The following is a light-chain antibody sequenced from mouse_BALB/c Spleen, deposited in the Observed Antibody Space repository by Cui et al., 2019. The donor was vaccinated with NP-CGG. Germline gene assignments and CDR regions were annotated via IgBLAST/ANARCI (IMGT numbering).Light chain of an antibody. CDR3: ALWYSNQWV. Sequence: QAVVTQESALTTSPGETVTLTCRSSIGAVTTNNFANWVQEKPDHLFTGLIGGTNNRAPGVPARFSGSLIGDKAALTITGAQTEDEAIYFCALWYSNQWVFGGRTKLTVL. CDR1: IGAVTTNNF. V-gene: IGLV1*01. J-gene: IGLJ1*01. CDR2: GTN.